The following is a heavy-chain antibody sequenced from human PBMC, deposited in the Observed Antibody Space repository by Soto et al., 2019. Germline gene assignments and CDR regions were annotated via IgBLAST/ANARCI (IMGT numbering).Heavy chain of an antibody. V-gene: IGHV1-69*02. CDR1: GGTFSSYT. Sequence: QVQLVQSGAEVKKPGSSVKVSCKASGGTFSSYTISWVRQAPGQGLEWMGRIIPILGIANYAQKFQGRVTITADKSTSTGYMELSSLRSEDTAVYYCASPPTGTGFDPWGQGTLVTVSS. D-gene: IGHD3-10*01. J-gene: IGHJ5*02. CDR2: IIPILGIA. CDR3: ASPPTGTGFDP.